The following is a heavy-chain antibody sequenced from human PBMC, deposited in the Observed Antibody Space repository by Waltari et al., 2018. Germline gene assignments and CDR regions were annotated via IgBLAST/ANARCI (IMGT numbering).Heavy chain of an antibody. V-gene: IGHV4-38-2*02. CDR1: GYSISSGYY. CDR3: AREHEVWGGPGAFDI. J-gene: IGHJ3*02. Sequence: QVQLQESGPGLVKPSETLSLTCAVSGYSISSGYYWGWIRQPPGRGLEWIGSIYHSGSTYYNPSLKSRVTISVDTSKNQFSLKLSSVTAADTAVYYCAREHEVWGGPGAFDIWGQGTMVTVSS. D-gene: IGHD3-16*01. CDR2: IYHSGST.